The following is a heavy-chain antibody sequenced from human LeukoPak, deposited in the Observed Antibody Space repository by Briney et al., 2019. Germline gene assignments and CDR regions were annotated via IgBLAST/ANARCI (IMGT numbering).Heavy chain of an antibody. CDR1: GFTFTTYA. CDR3: AKDLALAGTGGGFDV. Sequence: GGSLRLSCAASGFTFTTYAINWGRQAPGKGLEWVSGISGDGDKAYYADSVKGRFTISRDNSKNTVSLQMSSLRGEDTALYYCAKDLALAGTGGGFDVWGQGTRVAVSS. V-gene: IGHV3-23*01. D-gene: IGHD6-19*01. J-gene: IGHJ3*01. CDR2: ISGDGDKA.